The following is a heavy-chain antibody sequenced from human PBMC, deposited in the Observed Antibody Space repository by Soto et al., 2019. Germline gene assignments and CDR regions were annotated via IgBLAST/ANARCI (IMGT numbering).Heavy chain of an antibody. V-gene: IGHV4-39*01. Sequence: SETLSLTCTVSGGSISSSSYYWGWIRQPPGKGLEWIGSIYYSGSTYYNPSLKSRVTISVDTSKNQFSLKLSSVTAADTAVYYCANLYYDFWSDKREDWFDPWGQGTLVPSPQ. CDR1: GGSISSSSYY. D-gene: IGHD3-3*01. J-gene: IGHJ5*02. CDR3: ANLYYDFWSDKREDWFDP. CDR2: IYYSGST.